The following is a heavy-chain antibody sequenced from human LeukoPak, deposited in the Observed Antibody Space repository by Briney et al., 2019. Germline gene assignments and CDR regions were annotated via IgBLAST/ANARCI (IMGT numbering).Heavy chain of an antibody. CDR1: GFTFSDYY. CDR3: ARDRRGSYSFDY. CDR2: ISSSGSTI. D-gene: IGHD1-26*01. V-gene: IGHV3-11*01. J-gene: IGHJ4*02. Sequence: PGGSLRPSCAASGFTFSDYYMNGIGQAPGKGREGISYISSSGSTINYADSVKGRFTISRDNAKNSLYLQMNSLRAEDTAVYYCARDRRGSYSFDYWGQGTLVTVSS.